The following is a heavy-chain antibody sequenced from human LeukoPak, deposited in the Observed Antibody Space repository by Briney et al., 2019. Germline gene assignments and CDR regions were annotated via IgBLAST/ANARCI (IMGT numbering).Heavy chain of an antibody. CDR2: IYYSGTT. CDR3: ARDGHSSGYFDY. D-gene: IGHD3-22*01. CDR1: GGSISSYY. V-gene: IGHV4-59*01. J-gene: IGHJ4*02. Sequence: RSSETLSLTCTVSGGSISSYYWSWFRQPPGKGLEWIGYIYYSGTTNYNPSLKSRVTISVDTSKNQFSLNLNSVTAADTAVYYCARDGHSSGYFDYWGQGTLVTVSS.